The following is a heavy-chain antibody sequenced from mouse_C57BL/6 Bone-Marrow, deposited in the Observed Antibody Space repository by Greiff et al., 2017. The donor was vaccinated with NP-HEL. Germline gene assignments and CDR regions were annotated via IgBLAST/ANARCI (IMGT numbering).Heavy chain of an antibody. CDR2: IYPSDSET. CDR1: GYTFTSYW. CDR3: ARSYDYGFYFDY. V-gene: IGHV1-61*01. D-gene: IGHD2-4*01. Sequence: VKQSCKASGYTFTSYWMDWVKQRPGQGLEWIGNIYPSDSETHYNQKFKDKATLTVDKSSSTAYMQLSSLTSEDSAVYYCARSYDYGFYFDYWGQGTTLTVSS. J-gene: IGHJ2*01.